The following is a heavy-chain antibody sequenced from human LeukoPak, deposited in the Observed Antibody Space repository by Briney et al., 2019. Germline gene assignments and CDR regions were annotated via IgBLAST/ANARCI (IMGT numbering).Heavy chain of an antibody. Sequence: ASVKVSCKVSGGTFSSYAISWVRQAPGQGLEWMGGIIPIFDTVNYAQKFQDRVKITADESSSTAYMELISLRSEDTAVYYCARELTTGNGYAWGQGTLVTVSS. D-gene: IGHD5-12*01. CDR1: GGTFSSYA. CDR2: IIPIFDTV. V-gene: IGHV1-69*13. J-gene: IGHJ4*02. CDR3: ARELTTGNGYA.